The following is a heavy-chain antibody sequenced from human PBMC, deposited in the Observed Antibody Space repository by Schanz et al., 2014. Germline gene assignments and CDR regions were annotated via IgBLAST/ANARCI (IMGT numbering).Heavy chain of an antibody. J-gene: IGHJ3*01. D-gene: IGHD1-1*01. V-gene: IGHV3-7*01. CDR1: GFTFSDHW. CDR3: ARDADYNPTSDFWYDAYDF. CDR2: IKGDSSEK. Sequence: VQLVESGGALVQPGGSLRLSCSASGFTFSDHWMSWVRQPPGKGLEWVANIKGDSSEKNYVDSVKGRFTVSRDNAENSLYLHMRSLRVDDTAVYYCARDADYNPTSDFWYDAYDFWGQGTVVTVSS.